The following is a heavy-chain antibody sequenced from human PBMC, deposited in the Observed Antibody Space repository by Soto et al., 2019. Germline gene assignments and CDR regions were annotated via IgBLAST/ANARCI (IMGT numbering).Heavy chain of an antibody. CDR2: ISSSSSYT. CDR1: GFTFSDYY. J-gene: IGHJ4*02. V-gene: IGHV3-11*06. CDR3: ARDMESRRDYFDY. D-gene: IGHD1-1*01. Sequence: PGGSLRLSCAASGFTFSDYYMSWIRQAPGKGLEWVSYISSSSSYTNYADSVKGRFTISRDNAKNSLYLQMNSLRAEDTAVYYCARDMESRRDYFDYWGQGTLVTVSS.